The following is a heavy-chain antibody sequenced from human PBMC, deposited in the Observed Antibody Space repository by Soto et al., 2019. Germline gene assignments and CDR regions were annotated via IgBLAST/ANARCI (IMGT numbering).Heavy chain of an antibody. CDR3: ARGRPTTSSETVNTAHFEF. V-gene: IGHV6-1*01. Sequence: PSQTLSLTCALSGVGVSSNSAAWNWSRHSPSRGLEWRGWTYYRSKSSSDYPISMKSRIFISPDTSKNQFSLQLSSVPHEDTAINFCARGRPTTSSETVNTAHFEFWGQGSLVTVSS. CDR2: TYYRSKSSS. J-gene: IGHJ4*02. CDR1: GVGVSSNSAA. D-gene: IGHD4-17*01.